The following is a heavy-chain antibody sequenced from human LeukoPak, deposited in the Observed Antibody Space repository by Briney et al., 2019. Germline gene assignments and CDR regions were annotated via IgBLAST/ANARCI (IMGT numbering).Heavy chain of an antibody. CDR1: GFTFSSYS. D-gene: IGHD2-15*01. Sequence: GGSLRLSCAASGFTFSSYSMNWVRQAPGKGLEWVSSISSSSSYIYYADSVKGRFTISRDNAKNSLYLQMNSLRAEDTAVYYCARLKGGCSGGSCYALNWGQGTLVTVSS. CDR2: ISSSSSYI. V-gene: IGHV3-21*01. CDR3: ARLKGGCSGGSCYALN. J-gene: IGHJ4*02.